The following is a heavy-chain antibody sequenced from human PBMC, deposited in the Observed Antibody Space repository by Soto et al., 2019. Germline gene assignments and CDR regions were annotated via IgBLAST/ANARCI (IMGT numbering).Heavy chain of an antibody. D-gene: IGHD3-3*01. Sequence: SETLSLTCTVSGGSISSYYWSWIRQPPGKGLEWIGYIYYSGSTNYNPSLKSRVTISVDTSKNQFSLKLSSVTAADTAVYYCARRYYDFWSGSMAGYYYYMDVWGKGTTVTVSS. CDR2: IYYSGST. CDR3: ARRYYDFWSGSMAGYYYYMDV. V-gene: IGHV4-59*08. CDR1: GGSISSYY. J-gene: IGHJ6*03.